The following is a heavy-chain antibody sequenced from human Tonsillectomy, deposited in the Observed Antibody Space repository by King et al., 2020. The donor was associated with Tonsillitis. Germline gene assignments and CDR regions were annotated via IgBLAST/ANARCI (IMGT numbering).Heavy chain of an antibody. J-gene: IGHJ5*02. Sequence: QLVQSGAEVKKPGASVKVSCKASGNTFTSYDINWVRQATGQGLEWMGRMDPNSGKTDYAQKFQGRVTMTRNISISTAYMELSSLRSEDTAVYYCARGGLMVRGVRWFDPWGQETLVTVSS. CDR3: ARGGLMVRGVRWFDP. D-gene: IGHD3-10*01. CDR2: MDPNSGKT. V-gene: IGHV1-8*02. CDR1: GNTFTSYD.